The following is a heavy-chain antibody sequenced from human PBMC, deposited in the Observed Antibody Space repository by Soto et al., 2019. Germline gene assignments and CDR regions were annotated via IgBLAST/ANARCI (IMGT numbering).Heavy chain of an antibody. V-gene: IGHV4-31*03. CDR3: ARVNRGVNYAGDY. J-gene: IGHJ4*02. CDR1: GGSISSGGYY. CDR2: IYYSGST. Sequence: QVQLQESGPGLVKPAQTLSLTCTVSGGSISSGGYYWSWIRQHPGKGLEWTGYIYYSGSTYYNPSPKSRVTISLDTFKNQYSLKLSSVPAADTAVYYCARVNRGVNYAGDYWGQGTLVTVSS. D-gene: IGHD1-7*01.